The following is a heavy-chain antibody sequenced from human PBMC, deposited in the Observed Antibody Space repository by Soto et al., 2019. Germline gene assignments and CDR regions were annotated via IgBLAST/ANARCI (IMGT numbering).Heavy chain of an antibody. CDR2: IYFTGTT. V-gene: IGHV4-39*01. CDR1: GDSLNSGSFF. J-gene: IGHJ4*02. Sequence: QLQLQESGPGLVKPSETLSLTCTVSGDSLNSGSFFWGWIRQPPGKGLEWIGHIYFTGTTSYSPSLKRRVTMFVDTSKNKFSLRLPSVTAADTAVYYCVRRGAVAGSQFDFWGQGTLVNVSS. D-gene: IGHD6-19*01. CDR3: VRRGAVAGSQFDF.